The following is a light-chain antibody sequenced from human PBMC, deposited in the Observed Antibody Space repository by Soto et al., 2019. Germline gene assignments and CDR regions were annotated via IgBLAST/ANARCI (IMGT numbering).Light chain of an antibody. Sequence: DIVMTQSPDSLAVPLGERATINCKSSQSFLYSSNNKNYLAWYQQKPGQPPKLLIYWASTRESGVPDRFSGSGSGTDFTLTISSLQAEDVAVYYCQQYYSTPQTFGQGTKVDIK. CDR3: QQYYSTPQT. CDR1: QSFLYSSNNKNY. V-gene: IGKV4-1*01. J-gene: IGKJ1*01. CDR2: WAS.